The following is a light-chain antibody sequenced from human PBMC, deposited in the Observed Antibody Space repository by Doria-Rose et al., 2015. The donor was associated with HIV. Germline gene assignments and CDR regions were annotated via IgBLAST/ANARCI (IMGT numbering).Light chain of an antibody. CDR2: DGS. CDR1: QSFSSTY. Sequence: TQSPGTLSLSPGERAALSCRASQSFSSTYLAWYQQKPGQAPSLLIYDGSTRATGIPDRFSASWSVTDFTLTINRLEPEDFALYYCHQYGTSRTCGQGTKVEI. CDR3: HQYGTSRT. J-gene: IGKJ1*01. V-gene: IGKV3-20*01.